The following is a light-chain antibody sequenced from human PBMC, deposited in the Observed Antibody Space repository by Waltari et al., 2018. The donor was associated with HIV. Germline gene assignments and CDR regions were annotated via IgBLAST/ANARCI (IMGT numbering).Light chain of an antibody. CDR3: QSYDGSLSGWV. J-gene: IGLJ3*02. Sequence: QAVLTQPPSVSGAPGQRVTISCTWHGSNIGTGYDVHWYQHLPGAAPSLRIYGNTNRPSGVSDRFSGSQSGTSASLAIAGLQAEDEALYYCQSYDGSLSGWVFGGGTKVTVL. V-gene: IGLV1-40*01. CDR1: GSNIGTGYD. CDR2: GNT.